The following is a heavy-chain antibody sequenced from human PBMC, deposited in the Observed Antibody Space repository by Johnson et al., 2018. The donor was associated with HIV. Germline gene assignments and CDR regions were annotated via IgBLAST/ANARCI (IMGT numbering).Heavy chain of an antibody. CDR2: IGTACDT. CDR1: GFTFSSYD. CDR3: ARSGGAVAGVDAFDI. D-gene: IGHD6-19*01. V-gene: IGHV3-13*01. Sequence: VQLVESGGGLVQPGGSLRLSCAASGFTFSSYDMHWVRQATGKGLEWVSAIGTACDTYYPGSVKGRFTISRENAKNSLYLQMNSLRAGDTAVYYCARSGGAVAGVDAFDIWGQGTMVTVSS. J-gene: IGHJ3*02.